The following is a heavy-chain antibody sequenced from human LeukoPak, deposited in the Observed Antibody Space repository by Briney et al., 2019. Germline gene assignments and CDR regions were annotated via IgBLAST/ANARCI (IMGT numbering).Heavy chain of an antibody. CDR2: IYPGDPDT. V-gene: IGHV5-51*01. Sequence: GESLKISCKGSGYSFTNYWIGWVRQMPGKGLEWMGIIYPGDPDTRYSPSFQGQVTISADKSINTAYLQWSSLKASDTAMYYCASTYSSSWYGSFDYWGQGTLVTVSS. CDR1: GYSFTNYW. CDR3: ASTYSSSWYGSFDY. D-gene: IGHD6-13*01. J-gene: IGHJ4*02.